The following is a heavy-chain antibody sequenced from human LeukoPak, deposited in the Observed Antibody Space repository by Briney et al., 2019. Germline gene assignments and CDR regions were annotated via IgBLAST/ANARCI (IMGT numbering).Heavy chain of an antibody. J-gene: IGHJ4*02. Sequence: SETLSLTCAVYGGSFSGYYWGWIRQPPGKGLEWIGEINHSGSTNYNPSLRSRVTISVDTSKNQFSLKLTSVTAADTAVYFCARRPFPYFFDYWGRGTLVTVSS. CDR2: INHSGST. V-gene: IGHV4-34*01. CDR3: ARRPFPYFFDY. CDR1: GGSFSGYY.